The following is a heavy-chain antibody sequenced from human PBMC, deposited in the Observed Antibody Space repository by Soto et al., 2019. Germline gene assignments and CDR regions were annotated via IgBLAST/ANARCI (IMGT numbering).Heavy chain of an antibody. CDR1: GGTFSSYA. Sequence: QVQLVQSGAEVKKPGSSVKVSCKASGGTFSSYAISWVRQAPGQGLEWMGGIIPIFGTANYAQKFQGRVTITADKTTSTAYMELSSLRSEDTAVYYCASSMITFGRAISPGADWGQGTLVTVSS. CDR2: IIPIFGTA. J-gene: IGHJ4*02. D-gene: IGHD3-16*01. V-gene: IGHV1-69*06. CDR3: ASSMITFGRAISPGAD.